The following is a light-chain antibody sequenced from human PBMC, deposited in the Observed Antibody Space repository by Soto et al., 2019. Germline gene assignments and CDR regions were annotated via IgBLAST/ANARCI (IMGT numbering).Light chain of an antibody. V-gene: IGKV1-5*03. J-gene: IGKJ5*01. CDR3: QKYNSYPIT. CDR2: KAS. Sequence: DIQMTQSPSTLSASVGDRVTVTCRASQSIITYLAWYQQKPGKAPKLLIYKASSLESGVPSRFSGSGSGTEFTLTISSLQPDDFATYYCQKYNSYPITFGQGTRLEIK. CDR1: QSIITY.